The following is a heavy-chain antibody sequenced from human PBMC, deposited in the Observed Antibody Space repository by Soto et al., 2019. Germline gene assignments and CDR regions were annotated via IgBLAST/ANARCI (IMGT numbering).Heavy chain of an antibody. J-gene: IGHJ5*02. CDR2: INGDGSST. V-gene: IGHV3-74*01. D-gene: IGHD1-1*01. Sequence: EVHLVESGGGLVQPGGSLRLSCAASGFTFSSYWMHWVRQAPGKGLMWISRINGDGSSTSYADSVKGRFTISRDNAKNTLYLQMNSLRAEDKAVYYCARDQTVGTNWFDPWGQGNLVTLSS. CDR1: GFTFSSYW. CDR3: ARDQTVGTNWFDP.